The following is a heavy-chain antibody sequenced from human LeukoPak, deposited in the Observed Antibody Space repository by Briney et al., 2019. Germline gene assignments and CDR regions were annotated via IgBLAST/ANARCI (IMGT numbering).Heavy chain of an antibody. CDR2: INHNGNVN. V-gene: IGHV3-7*03. CDR1: GFTFSSYW. Sequence: GGSLRLSCAASGFTFSSYWMNWARQAPGKGLEWVASINHNGNVNYYVDSVKGRFTISRDNAKNSLYLQMNSLRTEDTAFYFCAKDIGCSGGTCYFPNYFDYWGQGTLVTVSS. J-gene: IGHJ4*02. D-gene: IGHD2-15*01. CDR3: AKDIGCSGGTCYFPNYFDY.